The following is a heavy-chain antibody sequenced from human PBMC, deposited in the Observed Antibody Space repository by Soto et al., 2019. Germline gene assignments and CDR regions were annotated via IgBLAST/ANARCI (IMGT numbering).Heavy chain of an antibody. CDR3: ASIYGDYAPEYDEWFDX. Sequence: SLKVSCNASGGTFSNYAISWVRQAPGQGLEWMGVIIPIFGTPNYAKKFQGRVTITSDESTSTAHMELSSLRSEDTAVYYCASIYGDYAPEYDEWFDXWGQGTLVTVSX. J-gene: IGHJ5*02. D-gene: IGHD4-17*01. CDR1: GGTFSNYA. CDR2: IIPIFGTP. V-gene: IGHV1-69*13.